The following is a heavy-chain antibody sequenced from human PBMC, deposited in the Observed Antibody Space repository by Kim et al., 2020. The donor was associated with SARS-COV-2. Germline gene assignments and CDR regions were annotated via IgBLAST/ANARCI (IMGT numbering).Heavy chain of an antibody. V-gene: IGHV3-11*05. D-gene: IGHD5-12*01. CDR3: ARVLQGDISAYAFDI. Sequence: ADSAKGRFTIPRDNAKTSLFLRLTSLRAEDTAVYYCARVLQGDISAYAFDIWGQGTMVTVSS. J-gene: IGHJ3*02.